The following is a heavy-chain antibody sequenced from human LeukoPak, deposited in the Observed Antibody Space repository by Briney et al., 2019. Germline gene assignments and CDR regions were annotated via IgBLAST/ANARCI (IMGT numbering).Heavy chain of an antibody. CDR1: GVSFSGFH. Sequence: PSETLSLTCGVFGVSFSGFHWTWLRQPPGKGLEWIGEINQGGSTKYNPSLKSRPTLSVDTSKNQVSLRLRSVTAADTAVYYCGRDKRPDFVNYGLDVWGKGTTVTVSS. CDR2: INQGGST. CDR3: GRDKRPDFVNYGLDV. V-gene: IGHV4-34*01. J-gene: IGHJ6*04. D-gene: IGHD3-3*01.